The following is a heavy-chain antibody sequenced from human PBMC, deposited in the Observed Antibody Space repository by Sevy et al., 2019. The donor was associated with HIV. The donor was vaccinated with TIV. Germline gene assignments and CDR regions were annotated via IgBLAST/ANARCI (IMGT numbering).Heavy chain of an antibody. CDR1: GFTFSSYS. D-gene: IGHD3-10*01. Sequence: GGSLRLSCAASGFTFSSYSMNWVRQAPGKGLEWVSSISSSSSYIYYADSVKGRFTISRDNAKNTLYLQMNSLRAEDTAAYYCAKAPNGYYGSGREGYYFDYWGQGTLVTVSS. V-gene: IGHV3-21*04. J-gene: IGHJ4*02. CDR2: ISSSSSYI. CDR3: AKAPNGYYGSGREGYYFDY.